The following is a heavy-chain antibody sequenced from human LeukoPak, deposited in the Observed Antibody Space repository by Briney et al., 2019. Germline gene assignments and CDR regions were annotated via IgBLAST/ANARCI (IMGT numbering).Heavy chain of an antibody. J-gene: IGHJ3*02. Sequence: SETLSLTCAVSSYSISSGYYWGWIRQPPGKGLEWIGSFYHSGSTYYNPSLKSRVTISVDTSKNQFSLELSSVTAADTAVYYCASREAVAGIGAFDIWGQGTMVTVSS. CDR2: FYHSGST. CDR1: SYSISSGYY. V-gene: IGHV4-38-2*01. CDR3: ASREAVAGIGAFDI. D-gene: IGHD6-19*01.